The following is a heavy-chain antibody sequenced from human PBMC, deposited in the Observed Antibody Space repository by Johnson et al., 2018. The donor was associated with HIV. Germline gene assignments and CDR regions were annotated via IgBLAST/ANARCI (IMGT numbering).Heavy chain of an antibody. V-gene: IGHV3-30*14. CDR3: ARVRQWLVEEAFDI. J-gene: IGHJ3*02. Sequence: QMLLVESGGGVVQPGRSLRLSCAASGFTFSTSAMHWVRQAPGKGLEWVAIISYDGSDKYYADSVKGRFTISRDNSKNTLYLQMNSRRAEDTAVYYCARVRQWLVEEAFDIWGQGTMVTVSS. CDR1: GFTFSTSA. D-gene: IGHD6-19*01. CDR2: ISYDGSDK.